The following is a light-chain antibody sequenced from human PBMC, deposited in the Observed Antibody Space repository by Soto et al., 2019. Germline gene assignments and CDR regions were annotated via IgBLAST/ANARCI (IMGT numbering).Light chain of an antibody. CDR2: NAF. CDR3: QQYVNWPLT. J-gene: IGKJ4*01. V-gene: IGKV1-5*01. CDR1: QSISGW. Sequence: DIQMTQSPSTLSASVGDRVTITCRASQSISGWLAWYQHKPGKAPKLLIYNAFTSESGVPSRFSGSASGTEFILTISSLQPDDFATYYCQQYVNWPLTFGGGTSVEI.